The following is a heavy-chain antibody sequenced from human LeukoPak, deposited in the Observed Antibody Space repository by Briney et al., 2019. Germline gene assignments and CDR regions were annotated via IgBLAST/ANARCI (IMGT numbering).Heavy chain of an antibody. D-gene: IGHD3-3*01. V-gene: IGHV7-4-1*02. CDR3: ARRGGPLQHDFWSALNYYYYYYYMDV. CDR2: INTNTGNP. Sequence: GASVKVSCKASGYTFTSYAMNWVRQAPGQGLEWMGWINTNTGNPTYAQGFTGRFVFSLDTSVSTAYLQISSLKAEDTAVYYCARRGGPLQHDFWSALNYYYYYYYMDVWGKGTTVTASS. J-gene: IGHJ6*03. CDR1: GYTFTSYA.